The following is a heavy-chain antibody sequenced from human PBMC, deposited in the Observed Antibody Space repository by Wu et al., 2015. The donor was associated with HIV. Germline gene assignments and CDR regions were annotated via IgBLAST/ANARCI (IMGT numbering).Heavy chain of an antibody. D-gene: IGHD2-2*01. Sequence: QVQLVQSGTEVRRPGASVRVSCKTSGYSFTAYYMHWVRQAPGQGLEWMGWINPNSGGTNSAQKFQGRVTMTRDTSISTAYMDINRLRSDDTAVCYCATGYCGGTTCYSAAFDMWGQGTMVTVSS. CDR1: GYSFTAYY. J-gene: IGHJ3*02. CDR3: ATGYCGGTTCYSAAFDM. CDR2: INPNSGGT. V-gene: IGHV1-2*02.